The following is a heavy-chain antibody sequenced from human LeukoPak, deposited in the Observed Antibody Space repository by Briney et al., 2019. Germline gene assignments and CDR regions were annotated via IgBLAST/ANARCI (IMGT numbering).Heavy chain of an antibody. V-gene: IGHV3-20*01. CDR3: ALALGPGWFDP. Sequence: GGSLRLSCAASGFTFDDYGMSWVRQAPGKGLEWVSGINWNGGSTGYADSVKGRFTISRDNAKNSLYLQMNSLRAEDTALYHCALALGPGWFDPWGQGTLVTVSS. CDR1: GFTFDDYG. J-gene: IGHJ5*02. CDR2: INWNGGST. D-gene: IGHD5-12*01.